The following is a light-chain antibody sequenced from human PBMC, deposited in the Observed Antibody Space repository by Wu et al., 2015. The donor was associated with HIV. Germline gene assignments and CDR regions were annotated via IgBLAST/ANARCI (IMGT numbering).Light chain of an antibody. J-gene: IGKJ2*01. V-gene: IGKV3-20*01. CDR3: QHYGNSYT. CDR1: QSVRGTN. Sequence: EIVLTQSPGTLSLSPGERATLSCRASQSVRGTNLAWYHHKPGQAPRLLIYSASNRATDIPDRFSGGESGTDFTLTISGLEPEDFAVYYCQHYGNSYTFGQGTRLEIK. CDR2: SAS.